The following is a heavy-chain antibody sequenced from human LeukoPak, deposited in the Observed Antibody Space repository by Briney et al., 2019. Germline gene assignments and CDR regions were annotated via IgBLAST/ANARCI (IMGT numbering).Heavy chain of an antibody. Sequence: GGSLRLSCAASGFTFDDYAMHWVRQAPGKGLEWVSGISWNSGNLGYADSVKGRFTISRDNAKNSLYLQMNSLRAEDMALYYCARVARGDYYYYYMDVWGKGTTVTVSS. CDR2: ISWNSGNL. CDR1: GFTFDDYA. J-gene: IGHJ6*03. V-gene: IGHV3-9*03. CDR3: ARVARGDYYYYYMDV. D-gene: IGHD3-10*01.